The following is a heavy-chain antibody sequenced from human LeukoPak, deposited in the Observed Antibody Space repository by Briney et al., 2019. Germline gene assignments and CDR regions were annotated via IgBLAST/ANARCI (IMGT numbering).Heavy chain of an antibody. Sequence: QPGGSLRLSCAASGFPFISYWMHWVRQGPGKGLVWVSRINSDGSSTSYADSVKGRFTISRDNAKNPLYLQMNSVRAEDTAVYYCARGGDSSAVNWFDPWGQGTLVTVSS. V-gene: IGHV3-74*01. D-gene: IGHD3-22*01. J-gene: IGHJ5*02. CDR1: GFPFISYW. CDR2: INSDGSST. CDR3: ARGGDSSAVNWFDP.